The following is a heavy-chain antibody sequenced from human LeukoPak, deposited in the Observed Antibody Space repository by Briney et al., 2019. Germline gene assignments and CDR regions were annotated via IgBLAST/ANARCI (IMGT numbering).Heavy chain of an antibody. J-gene: IGHJ6*03. CDR2: IWYGGSNE. Sequence: GGSLRLSCAASGFTFSNYDMHWVRQAPGKGLEWVAVIWYGGSNEYCADSVKGRFTISRDNSKTTLYLQMNSLRAEDTAVYYCAKAAVGYCTNGICYRRDSFHYYYMDVWGKGTTVTVSS. D-gene: IGHD2-8*01. CDR1: GFTFSNYD. V-gene: IGHV3-30*02. CDR3: AKAAVGYCTNGICYRRDSFHYYYMDV.